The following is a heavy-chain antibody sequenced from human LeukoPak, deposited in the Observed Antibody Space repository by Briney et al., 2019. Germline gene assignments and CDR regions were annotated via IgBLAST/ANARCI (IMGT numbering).Heavy chain of an antibody. J-gene: IGHJ4*02. D-gene: IGHD4-17*01. Sequence: QSGGSLRLSCAASGFIFISYGMHWARQAPGKGLEWVGVISDDGRRKDYADSVKGRFTISRDTSTDTLYLQMSSLRAEDTAVYYCAKRPSDYGDYVSYFDYWGQGTLVTVSS. CDR1: GFIFISYG. V-gene: IGHV3-30*18. CDR2: ISDDGRRK. CDR3: AKRPSDYGDYVSYFDY.